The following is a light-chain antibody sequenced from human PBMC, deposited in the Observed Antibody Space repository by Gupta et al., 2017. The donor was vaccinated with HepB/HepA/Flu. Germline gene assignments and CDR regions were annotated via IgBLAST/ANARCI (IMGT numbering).Light chain of an antibody. V-gene: IGLV3-1*01. Sequence: YELTQPPSVSVSPGQTASITCSGDKVGDKYACWYQQKPGQSPVLVIYQDSKRPSGIPERFSGSNSGNTATLTISGTQAMDEADYYCQAWDSSTAVFGTGTKVTVL. CDR1: KVGDKY. CDR3: QAWDSSTAV. J-gene: IGLJ1*01. CDR2: QDS.